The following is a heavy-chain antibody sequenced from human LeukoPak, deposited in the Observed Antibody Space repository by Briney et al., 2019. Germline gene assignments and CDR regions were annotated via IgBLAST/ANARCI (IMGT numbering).Heavy chain of an antibody. CDR1: GYTFTSYD. V-gene: IGHV1-8*01. CDR2: MNPNSGNT. CDR3: ARESLGEYQLPYFDY. D-gene: IGHD2-2*01. J-gene: IGHJ4*02. Sequence: ASVKVSCKASGYTFTSYDINWVRQATGQGLEWLGWMNPNSGNTGYAQNFQGRVTMTRDTSIDTAYMELTSLRYEDTAVYYCARESLGEYQLPYFDYWGQGTLVTVSS.